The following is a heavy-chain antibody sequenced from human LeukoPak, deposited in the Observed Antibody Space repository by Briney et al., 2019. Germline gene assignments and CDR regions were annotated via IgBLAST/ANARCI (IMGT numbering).Heavy chain of an antibody. CDR1: GFTFSSYW. J-gene: IGHJ4*02. CDR3: AKDGNPHIYYDSIQATARSLYFDY. D-gene: IGHD3-22*01. Sequence: GGSLRLSCAASGFTFSSYWMSWVRQAPGKGLEWVAFIRYDGSNKYYADSVKGRFTISRDNSKNTLYLQMNSLRAEDTAVYYCAKDGNPHIYYDSIQATARSLYFDYWGQGTLVTVSS. CDR2: IRYDGSNK. V-gene: IGHV3-30*02.